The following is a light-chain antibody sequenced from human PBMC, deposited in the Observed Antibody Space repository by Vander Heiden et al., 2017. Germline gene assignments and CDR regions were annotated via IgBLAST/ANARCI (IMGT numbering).Light chain of an antibody. CDR3: AAWDDNLSGWV. CDR2: SHN. V-gene: IGLV1-44*01. Sequence: QPVLTQPPSASGTPGQRVTISCSGGSYNIGSNTVNWYQQLPGTAPKLLIYSHNQRPSGVPDRFSGSKSGTSASLAISGLQSEDEADYYCAAWDDNLSGWVFGGGTKLTVL. CDR1: SYNIGSNT. J-gene: IGLJ3*02.